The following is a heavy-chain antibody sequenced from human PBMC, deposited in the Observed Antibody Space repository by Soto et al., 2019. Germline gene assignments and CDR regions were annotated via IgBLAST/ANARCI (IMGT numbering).Heavy chain of an antibody. CDR3: TRGHYYDSSGYPA. CDR1: GFTFGDYA. Sequence: GGSLRLSCTASGFTFGDYAMSWVRQAPGKGLEWVGFIRSKAYGGTTEYAASVKGRFTISRDDSKSIAYLQMNSLKTEDTAVYYCTRGHYYDSSGYPAWGQGTLVTVSS. V-gene: IGHV3-49*04. D-gene: IGHD3-22*01. CDR2: IRSKAYGGTT. J-gene: IGHJ4*02.